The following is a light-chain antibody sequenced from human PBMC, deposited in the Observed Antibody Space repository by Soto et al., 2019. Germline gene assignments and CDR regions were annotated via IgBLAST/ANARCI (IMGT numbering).Light chain of an antibody. CDR2: DAS. Sequence: IVLTQSPSTLSLSPGSRSTLACRASQSVSSYLAWYQQKTGQAPRVLIYDASNRATGIPARFSGSWYGTDFNLTISSLEPEDFAVYYCQQRSNWGGTFGPGTKVDIK. CDR3: QQRSNWGGT. V-gene: IGKV3-11*01. CDR1: QSVSSY. J-gene: IGKJ3*01.